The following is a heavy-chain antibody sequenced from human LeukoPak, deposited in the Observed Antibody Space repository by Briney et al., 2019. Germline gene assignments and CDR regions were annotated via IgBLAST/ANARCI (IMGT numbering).Heavy chain of an antibody. Sequence: ASVKVSCMHCRYCLHHYLLYWLGQATGQGLEWLGWMNPNSGNTGYAEKFQGRLTITMNTSITTAYKELSSLRSEDVSLCDSSRCSVGVRKRIDFWGQGTLVTVSS. V-gene: IGHV1-8*01. J-gene: IGHJ4*02. CDR1: RYCLHHYL. CDR2: MNPNSGNT. D-gene: IGHD1-26*01. CDR3: SRCSVGVRKRIDF.